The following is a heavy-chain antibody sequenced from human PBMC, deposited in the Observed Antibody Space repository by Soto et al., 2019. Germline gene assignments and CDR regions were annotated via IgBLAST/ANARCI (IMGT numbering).Heavy chain of an antibody. V-gene: IGHV4-39*01. J-gene: IGHJ5*02. CDR2: IYYSGTT. Sequence: SETLSLTCTVSGASISSRGFYWGWIRQPPGQGLEWIGSIYYSGTTFYNASLKSRVSISVDASRNQFSLKLSSVTAADTAVYYCARHFWDSSSWFDPWGQGALVTVSS. CDR3: ARHFWDSSSWFDP. D-gene: IGHD6-19*01. CDR1: GASISSRGFY.